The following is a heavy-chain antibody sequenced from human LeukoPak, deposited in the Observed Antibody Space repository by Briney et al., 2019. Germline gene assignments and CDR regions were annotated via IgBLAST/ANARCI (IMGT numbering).Heavy chain of an antibody. J-gene: IGHJ4*02. CDR2: IRYDGSNK. D-gene: IGHD2-2*02. CDR3: AKDCSSTSCYMYFDY. Sequence: GGSLRLSCAASGFTFSSYGMHWVRQAPGKGLEWVAFIRYDGSNKYYADSVKGRFTISRDNSKNTLYLQMNSLRAEDTAVYYCAKDCSSTSCYMYFDYWGQGALVAVSS. CDR1: GFTFSSYG. V-gene: IGHV3-30*02.